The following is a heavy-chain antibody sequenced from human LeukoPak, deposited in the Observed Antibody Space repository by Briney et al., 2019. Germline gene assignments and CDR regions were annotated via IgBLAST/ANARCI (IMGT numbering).Heavy chain of an antibody. CDR2: IIPIFGTA. Sequence: SVKVSCKASGGTFISYAISWVRQAPGQGLEWMGGIIPIFGTANYAQKFQGRVTITADESTSTAYVELSSLRSDDTAVYYCARDRKYYDSSVHFDYWGQGTLVTVSS. D-gene: IGHD3-22*01. J-gene: IGHJ4*02. V-gene: IGHV1-69*13. CDR3: ARDRKYYDSSVHFDY. CDR1: GGTFISYA.